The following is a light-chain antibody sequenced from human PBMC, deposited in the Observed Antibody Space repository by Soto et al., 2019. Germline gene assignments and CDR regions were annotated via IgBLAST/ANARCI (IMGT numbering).Light chain of an antibody. V-gene: IGLV2-8*01. J-gene: IGLJ2*01. CDR3: SSYAGSNNFVV. CDR2: EVS. CDR1: SSGVGGYNY. Sequence: QSALTQPPSASGSPGQSVTISCTGTSSGVGGYNYVSWYQQHPGKAPKLMIYEVSKRPSGVPDRFSGSKSANTASLTVSGLQAEDEADYYCSSYAGSNNFVVFGGGTKLTVL.